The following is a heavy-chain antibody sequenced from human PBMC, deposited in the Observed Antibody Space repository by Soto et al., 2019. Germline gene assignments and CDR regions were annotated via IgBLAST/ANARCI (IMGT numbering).Heavy chain of an antibody. CDR2: ISSSGSTV. D-gene: IGHD3-16*02. Sequence: GGSLRLSCAASGFTFSSSEMNWVRQAPGKGLEWVSYISSSGSTVYYADSVKDRFTISRDNAKNSLYLQMNSLRVEDTAVYYCGREDTGYPYYFDYWGQGTLVTVSS. J-gene: IGHJ4*02. CDR3: GREDTGYPYYFDY. V-gene: IGHV3-48*03. CDR1: GFTFSSSE.